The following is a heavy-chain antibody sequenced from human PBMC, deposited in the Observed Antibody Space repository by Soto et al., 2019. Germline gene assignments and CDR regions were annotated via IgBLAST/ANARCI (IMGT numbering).Heavy chain of an antibody. V-gene: IGHV1-18*01. CDR3: ARDYGSGSYYSEYYGMDV. D-gene: IGHD3-10*01. CDR1: GYTFTSYG. Sequence: ASVKVSCKASGYTFTSYGISWVRQAPGQGLEWMGWISAYNGNTNYAQKLQGRVTMTTDTSTSTAYMELRSLRSEDTAVYYCARDYGSGSYYSEYYGMDVWGQGTTVTVSS. CDR2: ISAYNGNT. J-gene: IGHJ6*02.